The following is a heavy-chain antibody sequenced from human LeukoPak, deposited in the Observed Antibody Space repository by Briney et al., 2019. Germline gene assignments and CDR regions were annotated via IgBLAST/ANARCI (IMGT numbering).Heavy chain of an antibody. CDR3: AKDRGYCSSTSCPDEFDY. Sequence: GGSLRLSCAASGFTFSSYAMSWFRQAPGKGLEWVSAISGSGGSTYYADSVKGRFTISRDNSKNTLYLQMNSLRAEDTAVYYCAKDRGYCSSTSCPDEFDYWGQGTLVTVSS. D-gene: IGHD2-2*01. J-gene: IGHJ4*02. CDR1: GFTFSSYA. V-gene: IGHV3-23*01. CDR2: ISGSGGST.